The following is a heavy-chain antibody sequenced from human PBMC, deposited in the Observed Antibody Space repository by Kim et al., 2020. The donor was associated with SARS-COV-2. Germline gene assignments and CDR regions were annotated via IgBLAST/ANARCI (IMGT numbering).Heavy chain of an antibody. CDR2: INPNSGGT. D-gene: IGHD2-15*01. V-gene: IGHV1-2*06. CDR3: ARDRGYCSGGSCFYYMDV. CDR1: GYTFTGYY. J-gene: IGHJ6*03. Sequence: ASVKVSCKASGYTFTGYYMHWVRQAPGQGLEWMGRINPNSGGTNYAQKFQGRVTMTRDTSISTAYMELSRLRSDDTAVYYCARDRGYCSGGSCFYYMDVWGKGTTVTVSS.